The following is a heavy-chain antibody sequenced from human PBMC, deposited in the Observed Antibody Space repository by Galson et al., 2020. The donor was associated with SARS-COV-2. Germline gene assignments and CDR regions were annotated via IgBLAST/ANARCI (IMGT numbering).Heavy chain of an antibody. J-gene: IGHJ6*02. CDR3: AREMGWGGAEYYYAMDA. D-gene: IGHD3-16*01. V-gene: IGHV3-74*01. CDR2: INGNGNSA. Sequence: GGSLRLSCAASGFSFRGYWMYWVRRAPGKGLEWVSRINGNGNSASYADSVKGRFTISRDNGKNTLFLQMYSLRAEDTAVYYCAREMGWGGAEYYYAMDAWGLGTTVTVSS. CDR1: GFSFRGYW.